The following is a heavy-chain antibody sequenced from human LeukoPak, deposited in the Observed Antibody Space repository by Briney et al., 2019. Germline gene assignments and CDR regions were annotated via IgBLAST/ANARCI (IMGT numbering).Heavy chain of an antibody. D-gene: IGHD4-23*01. CDR2: INSDGSST. J-gene: IGHJ4*02. CDR3: ARDEDYGGNSYFDY. CDR1: GSTFSSYW. Sequence: GGSLRLSCAASGSTFSSYWMHWVRQAPGKGLVWVSRINSDGSSTSYADSVKGRFTISRDNAKNTLCLQMNSLRAEDTAVYYCARDEDYGGNSYFDYWGQGTLVTVSS. V-gene: IGHV3-74*01.